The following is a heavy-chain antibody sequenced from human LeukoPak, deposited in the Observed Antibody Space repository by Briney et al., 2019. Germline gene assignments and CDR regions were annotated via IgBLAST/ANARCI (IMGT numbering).Heavy chain of an antibody. Sequence: GGSLRLSCAASGFTFSTYGMHWVRQAPGKGLEWMAVVWTGGTNTYYAESVKGRFIISRDDSKNTLFLQMNSLRAEDSAVYYCAKDTTTHTVTTHYFDYWGQGSLVTVSS. CDR1: GFTFSTYG. CDR3: AKDTTTHTVTTHYFDY. CDR2: VWTGGTNT. J-gene: IGHJ4*02. V-gene: IGHV3-33*06. D-gene: IGHD4-17*01.